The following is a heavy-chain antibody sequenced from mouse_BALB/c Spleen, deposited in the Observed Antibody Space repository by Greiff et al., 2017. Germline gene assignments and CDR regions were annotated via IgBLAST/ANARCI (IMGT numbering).Heavy chain of an antibody. CDR1: GFTFSSYA. D-gene: IGHD1-2*01. J-gene: IGHJ4*01. Sequence: EVQLVESGGGLVKPGGSLKLSCAASGFTFSSYAMSWVRQTPEKRLEWVASISSGGSTYYPDSVKGRFTISRDNARNILYLQMSSLRSEDTAMYYCARGRGGYDYAMDYWGQGTSVTVSS. CDR2: ISSGGST. V-gene: IGHV5-6-5*01. CDR3: ARGRGGYDYAMDY.